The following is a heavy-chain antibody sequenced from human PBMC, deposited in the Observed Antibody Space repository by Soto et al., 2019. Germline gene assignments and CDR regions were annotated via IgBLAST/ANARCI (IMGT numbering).Heavy chain of an antibody. CDR1: GGTFSSYA. CDR2: IIPIFGTA. V-gene: IGHV1-69*06. J-gene: IGHJ3*02. D-gene: IGHD6-19*01. CDR3: ARDPSEQWLVTRAFDI. Sequence: SAKVSCKASGGTFSSYAISWVRQAPGQGLEWMGGIIPIFGTANYAQKFQGRVTITADKSTSTAYMELSSLRSEDTAVYYCARDPSEQWLVTRAFDIWGQGTMVTVSS.